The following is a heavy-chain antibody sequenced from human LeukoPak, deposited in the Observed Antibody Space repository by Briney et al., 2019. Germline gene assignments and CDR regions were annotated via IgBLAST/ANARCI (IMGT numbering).Heavy chain of an antibody. J-gene: IGHJ5*02. CDR2: INRSGST. V-gene: IGHV4-34*01. CDR1: GGSFSGYF. D-gene: IGHD6-6*01. CDR3: AVSAAALFDP. Sequence: SETLSLTCAIYGGSFSGYFWSWFRQPPGRGLEWIGEINRSGSTNYNSSLSLKSRVTISVDTSKNQFSLKLSSVTAADTAVYYCAVSAAALFDPWGQGTLVTVSS.